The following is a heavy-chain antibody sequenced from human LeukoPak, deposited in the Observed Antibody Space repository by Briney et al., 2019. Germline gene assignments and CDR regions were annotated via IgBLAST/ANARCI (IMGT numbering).Heavy chain of an antibody. J-gene: IGHJ4*02. D-gene: IGHD3-9*01. V-gene: IGHV3-23*01. Sequence: PGGSLRLSCAASGFTFSTYAMSWVRQSPGKGLEWVPAISGGGGTTYYASLAESVKGRFTISRDNSKNTLFLQMNSLRAEDTAVYYCAKFFDILTGYFDFWGQGTLVTVSS. CDR2: ISGGGGTT. CDR3: AKFFDILTGYFDF. CDR1: GFTFSTYA.